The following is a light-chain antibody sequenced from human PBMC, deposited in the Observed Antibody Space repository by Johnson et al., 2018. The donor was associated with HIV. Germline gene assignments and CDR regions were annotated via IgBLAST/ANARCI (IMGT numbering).Light chain of an antibody. J-gene: IGLJ1*01. CDR1: SSNIGNNY. CDR2: ENN. V-gene: IGLV1-51*02. CDR3: GTWDSSLSPYV. Sequence: QSVFTQPPSVSAAPGQKVTISCSGSSSNIGNNYVSWYQQLPGTAPKLLIYENNKRPSGIPDRFSGSKSGTSATLGITGLQTVDEADYYCGTWDSSLSPYVVGTGTKVTAL.